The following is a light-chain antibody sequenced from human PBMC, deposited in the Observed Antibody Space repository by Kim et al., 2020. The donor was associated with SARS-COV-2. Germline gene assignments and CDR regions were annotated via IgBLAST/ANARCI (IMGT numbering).Light chain of an antibody. CDR1: SSNVRSNF. V-gene: IGLV1-44*01. Sequence: GQRVTICSSGSSSNVRSNFVNWYQQLPGTAPKLLICNNDRRPSGGPDRCSGSKSGTSASLAISGLQSEDEGDYYCAAWDDSLRGVLFGGGTQLTVL. J-gene: IGLJ2*01. CDR2: NND. CDR3: AAWDDSLRGVL.